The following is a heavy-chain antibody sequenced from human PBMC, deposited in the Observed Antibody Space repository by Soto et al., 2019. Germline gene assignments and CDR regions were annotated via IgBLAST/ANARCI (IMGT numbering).Heavy chain of an antibody. D-gene: IGHD4-17*01. CDR1: GGSISSGNYY. J-gene: IGHJ4*02. CDR3: ARDHHFGDYHFYFDY. V-gene: IGHV4-31*03. CDR2: IYYSGST. Sequence: TLSLPRTVSGGSISSGNYYWSWIRQHPGKGLEWIGNIYYSGSTYYSLSLRSRVTISVDTSKNHFSLKLSSVTAADTAVYYCARDHHFGDYHFYFDYWGQGTLVTVSS.